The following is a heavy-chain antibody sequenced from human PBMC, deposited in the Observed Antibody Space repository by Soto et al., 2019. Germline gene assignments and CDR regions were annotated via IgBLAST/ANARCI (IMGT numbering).Heavy chain of an antibody. D-gene: IGHD2-21*02. J-gene: IGHJ6*02. V-gene: IGHV4-59*01. CDR1: GGSISGYY. Sequence: PSETLSLTCTVSGGSISGYYWSWIRQPPGKGLEWIGYIYYSGSTNYNPSLKSRVTISVDTSKNQFSLKLSSVTAADTAVYYCARGGEMATMTAYYYYYGMDVWGQGTTVTVSS. CDR2: IYYSGST. CDR3: ARGGEMATMTAYYYYYGMDV.